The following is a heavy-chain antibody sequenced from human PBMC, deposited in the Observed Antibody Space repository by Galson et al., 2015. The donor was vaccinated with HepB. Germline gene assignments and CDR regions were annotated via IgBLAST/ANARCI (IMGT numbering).Heavy chain of an antibody. V-gene: IGHV1-69*13. CDR3: ARDGRYCSSTSCP. Sequence: SVKVSCKASGGTFSSYAISWVRQAPGQGLEWMGGIIPIFGTANYAQKFQGRVTIIADESTSTAYMELSSLRSEDTAVYYCARDGRYCSSTSCPWGQGTLVTVSS. D-gene: IGHD2-2*01. CDR2: IIPIFGTA. CDR1: GGTFSSYA. J-gene: IGHJ5*02.